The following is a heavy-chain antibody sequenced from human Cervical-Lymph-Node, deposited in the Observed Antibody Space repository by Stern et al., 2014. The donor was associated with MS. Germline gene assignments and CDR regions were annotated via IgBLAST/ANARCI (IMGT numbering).Heavy chain of an antibody. CDR1: GYTFTTYY. V-gene: IGHV1-46*01. D-gene: IGHD1-26*01. CDR2: INPSGGST. Sequence: VHLVESGAEVEKPGASVKVSCKASGYTFTTYYMHWVGQAPGQGLEWMGMINPSGGSTTYAQKFQGRVTMTRDTSTSTVYMELSSLRSEDTAVYYCARNWRGVGSTAYDYWGQGTLVTVSS. CDR3: ARNWRGVGSTAYDY. J-gene: IGHJ4*02.